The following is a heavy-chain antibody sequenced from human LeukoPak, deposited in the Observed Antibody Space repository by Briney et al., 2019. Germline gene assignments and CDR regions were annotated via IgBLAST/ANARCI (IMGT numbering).Heavy chain of an antibody. CDR1: GGSFSGYY. Sequence: PSETLSLTCAVYGGSFSGYYWSWVRQAPGKGLEWVSVISGSGGSTHYADSVKGRFTISRDTSKNTVYLQMNSLRAEDTAVYYCARVNSNFPLYYYYGMDVWGQGTTVTVSS. J-gene: IGHJ6*02. V-gene: IGHV3-23*01. CDR3: ARVNSNFPLYYYYGMDV. D-gene: IGHD4-11*01. CDR2: ISGSGGST.